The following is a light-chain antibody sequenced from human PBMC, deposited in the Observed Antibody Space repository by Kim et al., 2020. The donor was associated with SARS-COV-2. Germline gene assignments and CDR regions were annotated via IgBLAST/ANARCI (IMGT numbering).Light chain of an antibody. V-gene: IGLV6-57*02. Sequence: KTVTISCTGSSGSIASNYVQWYQQRPGGAPTTVIYEDNQRPSGVPDRFSGSIDSSSNSASLTISGLKTEVEADYYCQSYDSSNQGVFGGGTQLTVL. J-gene: IGLJ2*01. CDR2: EDN. CDR1: SGSIASNY. CDR3: QSYDSSNQGV.